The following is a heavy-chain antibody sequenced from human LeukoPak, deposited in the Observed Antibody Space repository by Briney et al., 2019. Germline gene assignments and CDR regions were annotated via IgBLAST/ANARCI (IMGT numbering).Heavy chain of an antibody. CDR2: ISSSGSNI. V-gene: IGHV3-11*04. CDR3: ARTKDGYNSRIFFDY. Sequence: AGRSLRLSCAASGFTFSDYYMSWIRQAPGKGLEWVSYISSSGSNIYYADSVKGRFTISTDNAKNSLYLQMNSLRAEDTAVYYCARTKDGYNSRIFFDYWGQGILVTVSS. CDR1: GFTFSDYY. J-gene: IGHJ4*02. D-gene: IGHD5-24*01.